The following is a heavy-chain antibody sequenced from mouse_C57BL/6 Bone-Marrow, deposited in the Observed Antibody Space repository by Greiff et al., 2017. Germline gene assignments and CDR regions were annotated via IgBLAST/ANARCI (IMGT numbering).Heavy chain of an antibody. CDR3: AGDRSGYGNFAY. CDR1: GFPITSGYY. V-gene: IGHV12-3*01. CDR2: ITHSGET. D-gene: IGHD2-1*01. J-gene: IGHJ3*01. Sequence: VKLLESGPGLVKPSQSLFLTCSITGFPITSGYYWIWIRQSPGKPLEWMGYITHSGETFYNPSLQSPISITRETSKNQFFLQLNSVTTEDTAMYYCAGDRSGYGNFAYWGQGTLVTVAA.